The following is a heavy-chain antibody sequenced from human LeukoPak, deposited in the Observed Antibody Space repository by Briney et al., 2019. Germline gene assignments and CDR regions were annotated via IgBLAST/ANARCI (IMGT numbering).Heavy chain of an antibody. D-gene: IGHD5-12*01. CDR2: INAGSGNT. V-gene: IGHV1-3*01. CDR3: ARDGSGYYYFDY. Sequence: ASMKVSCKTSGYTFTAYAMHWVRQAPGQRLEWMGWINAGSGNTYYSQEFQGRITIARDTSASIAYMELSSLRSEDTAVYYCARDGSGYYYFDYWGQGTLVTVSS. CDR1: GYTFTAYA. J-gene: IGHJ4*02.